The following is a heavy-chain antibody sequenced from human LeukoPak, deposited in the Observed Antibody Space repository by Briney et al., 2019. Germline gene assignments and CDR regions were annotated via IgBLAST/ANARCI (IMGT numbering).Heavy chain of an antibody. Sequence: GGSLRLSCAASGFTFSSYGMHWVRQAPGKGLEWVAVIWYDGSNKYYADSVKGRFTISRDNSKNTLYLQMNSLRAEDTAVYYCARGRLIAAAGIRDGMDVWGQGTTVTVSS. D-gene: IGHD6-13*01. J-gene: IGHJ6*02. CDR2: IWYDGSNK. CDR1: GFTFSSYG. CDR3: ARGRLIAAAGIRDGMDV. V-gene: IGHV3-33*01.